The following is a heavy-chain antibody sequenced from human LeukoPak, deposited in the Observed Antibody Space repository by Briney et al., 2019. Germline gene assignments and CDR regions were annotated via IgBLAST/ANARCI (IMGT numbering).Heavy chain of an antibody. Sequence: GGSLRLSCAASGLTFSIYEMNWFRQPPGKGRKGFSYISSSGSTIYYADSVKGRFTISRDNAKNSLYLQMNSLRAEDSAVYYCARDQAGRHSDYWGQGTLVTVSS. CDR3: ARDQAGRHSDY. D-gene: IGHD6-13*01. CDR1: GLTFSIYE. CDR2: ISSSGSTI. V-gene: IGHV3-48*03. J-gene: IGHJ4*02.